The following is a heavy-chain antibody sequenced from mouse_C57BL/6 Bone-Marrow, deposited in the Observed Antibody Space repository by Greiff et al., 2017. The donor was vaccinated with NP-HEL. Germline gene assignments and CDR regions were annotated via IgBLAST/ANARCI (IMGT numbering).Heavy chain of an antibody. J-gene: IGHJ1*03. CDR3: APIYDGYYWYFDV. V-gene: IGHV1-82*01. Sequence: QVQLKQSGPELVKPGASVKISCKASGYAFSSSWMNWVKQRPGKGLEWIGQIYPGAGDTNYKGQFKGKATLTADKSSSTAYMQLSSLTSEDSAVYFCAPIYDGYYWYFDVWGTGTTVTVSS. D-gene: IGHD2-3*01. CDR1: GYAFSSSW. CDR2: IYPGAGDT.